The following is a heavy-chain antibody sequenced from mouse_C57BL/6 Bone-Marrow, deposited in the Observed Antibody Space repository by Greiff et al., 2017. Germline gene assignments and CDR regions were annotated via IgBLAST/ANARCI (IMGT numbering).Heavy chain of an antibody. CDR1: GFTFSSYA. Sequence: EVKLVESGEGLVKPGGSLKLSCAASGFTFSSYAMSWVRQTPEKRLEWVAYISSGGDYIYYADTVKGRFTISRDNARNTLYLQMISLRSEDTAMYYSVTTVVDYAMDYWGQGTSVTVSS. CDR2: ISSGGDYI. V-gene: IGHV5-9-1*02. CDR3: VTTVVDYAMDY. J-gene: IGHJ4*01. D-gene: IGHD1-1*01.